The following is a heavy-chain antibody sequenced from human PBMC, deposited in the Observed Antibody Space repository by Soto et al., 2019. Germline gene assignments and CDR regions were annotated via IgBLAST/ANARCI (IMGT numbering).Heavy chain of an antibody. Sequence: EVQLVESGGGLVQPGGSLRLSCVASGFTFSSYWMHWVRRTPGQGLVWVSHTDSDGSFTTYADSVKGRFTISRDNAKSTLFLQMHGRGAGDRAAYYGVRGDLGLGLPSWARGTLVPVPS. V-gene: IGHV3-74*01. D-gene: IGHD3-16*01. CDR1: GFTFSSYW. CDR3: VRGDLGLGLPS. J-gene: IGHJ5*02. CDR2: TDSDGSFT.